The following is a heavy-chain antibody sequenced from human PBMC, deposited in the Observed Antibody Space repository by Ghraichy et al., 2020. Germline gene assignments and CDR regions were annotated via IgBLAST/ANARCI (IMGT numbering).Heavy chain of an antibody. CDR3: ARDRSDSSGYYLVTDAFDI. Sequence: EPLNISCTVSGGSISSYYWSWIRQPAGKGLEWIGRIYTSGSTNYNPSLKSRVTMSVDTSKNQFSLKLSSVTAADTAVYYCARDRSDSSGYYLVTDAFDIWGQGTMVTVSS. J-gene: IGHJ3*02. V-gene: IGHV4-4*07. CDR2: IYTSGST. D-gene: IGHD3-22*01. CDR1: GGSISSYY.